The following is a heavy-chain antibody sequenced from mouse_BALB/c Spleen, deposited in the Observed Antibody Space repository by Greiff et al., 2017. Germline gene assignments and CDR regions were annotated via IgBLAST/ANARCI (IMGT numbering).Heavy chain of an antibody. CDR3: ARHYYGYDYAMDY. Sequence: EVKLVESGGGLVQPGGSLKLSCAASGFTFSSYTMSWVRQTPEKRLEWVAYISNGGGSTYYPDTVKGRFTISRDNAKNTLYLQMSSLKSEDTAMYYCARHYYGYDYAMDYWGQGTSVTVSS. D-gene: IGHD1-2*01. V-gene: IGHV5-12-2*01. CDR2: ISNGGGST. CDR1: GFTFSSYT. J-gene: IGHJ4*01.